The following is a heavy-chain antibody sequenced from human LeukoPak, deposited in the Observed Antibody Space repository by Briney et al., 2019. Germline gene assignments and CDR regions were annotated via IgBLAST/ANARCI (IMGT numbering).Heavy chain of an antibody. V-gene: IGHV3-9*01. D-gene: IGHD2-2*01. CDR2: ISWNSGSI. Sequence: GRSLRLSCAASGFTFDDYAMHWVRQAPGKGLEWVSGISWNSGSIGYADSVKGRFTISRDNAKNSLYLQVNSLRAEDTAVYFCARVGNTGDAVIIPAAMGFDNWGQGTVVTVSS. CDR3: ARVGNTGDAVIIPAAMGFDN. J-gene: IGHJ4*02. CDR1: GFTFDDYA.